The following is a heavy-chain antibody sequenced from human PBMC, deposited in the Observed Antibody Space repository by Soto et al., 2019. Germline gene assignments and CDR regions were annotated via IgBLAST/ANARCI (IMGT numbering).Heavy chain of an antibody. CDR1: GGTFSSYA. Sequence: GASVKVSCKASGGTFSSYAISWVRQAPGQGLEWMGWISAYNGNTNYAQKLQGRVTMTTDTSTSTAYMELRSLRSDDTAVYYCARYVPNPEAPQYYYDSSGASFDYWGQGTLVTVSS. V-gene: IGHV1-18*01. D-gene: IGHD3-22*01. CDR3: ARYVPNPEAPQYYYDSSGASFDY. J-gene: IGHJ4*02. CDR2: ISAYNGNT.